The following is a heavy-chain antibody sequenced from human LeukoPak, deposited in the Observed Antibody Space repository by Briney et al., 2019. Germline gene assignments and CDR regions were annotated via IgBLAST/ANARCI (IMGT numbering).Heavy chain of an antibody. CDR3: ARDPIYGDYGDY. CDR2: ISSSSSYI. V-gene: IGHV3-21*01. CDR1: GLTGSHNY. Sequence: PGGSLRLSCAASGLTGSHNYVSWVRQAPGKGLEWVSSISSSSSYIYYADSVKGRFTISRDNAKNSLYLQTNSLRAEDTAVYYCARDPIYGDYGDYWGQGTLVTVSS. D-gene: IGHD4-17*01. J-gene: IGHJ4*02.